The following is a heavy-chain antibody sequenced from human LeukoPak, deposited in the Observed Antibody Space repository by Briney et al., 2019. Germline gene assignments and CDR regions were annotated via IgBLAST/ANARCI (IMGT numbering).Heavy chain of an antibody. CDR1: GFTFSSYA. J-gene: IGHJ4*02. V-gene: IGHV3-30-3*01. CDR3: AKVGKKYSSWYYFDY. CDR2: ISYDGSIK. D-gene: IGHD6-13*01. Sequence: PGGSLRLSCAASGFTFSSYAMHWVRQAPGKGLEWVAVISYDGSIKYYADSVKGRFTISRDNSKNTLYLQMNSLRAEDTAVYYCAKVGKKYSSWYYFDYWGQGTLVTVSS.